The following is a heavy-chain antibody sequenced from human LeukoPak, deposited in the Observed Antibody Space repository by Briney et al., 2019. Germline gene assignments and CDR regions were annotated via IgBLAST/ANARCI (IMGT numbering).Heavy chain of an antibody. CDR2: IIPIFGTA. CDR1: GGTFSSYA. J-gene: IGHJ4*02. V-gene: IGHV1-69*06. CDR3: ARSIILTWTIDY. D-gene: IGHD2-21*01. Sequence: SVKVSCKASGGTFSSYAISWVRQAPGQGLEWMGGIIPIFGTANYAQKFQGRVTITADKSTSTAYMELSSLRSEDTAVYYCARSIILTWTIDYWGQGTLVTVSS.